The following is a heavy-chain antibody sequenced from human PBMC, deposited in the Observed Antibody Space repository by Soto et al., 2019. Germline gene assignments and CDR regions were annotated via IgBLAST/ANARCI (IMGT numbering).Heavy chain of an antibody. Sequence: QVQLVQSGAEVKKPGPSVKVSCNASGGTFSSYAISWMRQAPGQGLEWMGGINPIFGTANYAQKFQGRVTITADESTGTAYMELSSLRSEDTAVYYCAREGAGLDPWGQGTLVTVSS. V-gene: IGHV1-69*01. CDR2: INPIFGTA. CDR3: AREGAGLDP. J-gene: IGHJ5*02. D-gene: IGHD3-16*01. CDR1: GGTFSSYA.